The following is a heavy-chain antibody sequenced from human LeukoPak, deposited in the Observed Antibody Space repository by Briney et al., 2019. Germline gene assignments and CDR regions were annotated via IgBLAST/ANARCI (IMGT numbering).Heavy chain of an antibody. CDR2: IHFSGTT. Sequence: PSQTLSLTCTVSGGSISSGALYWNWIRQHPGEGLEGIGYIHFSGTTYYNPSLRSRAMISIDTSENQFSLNLSSVTAADTAVYYCARDRHSMVSEWFFDLWGRGALVTVSS. J-gene: IGHJ2*01. CDR1: GGSISSGALY. V-gene: IGHV4-31*03. D-gene: IGHD3-10*01. CDR3: ARDRHSMVSEWFFDL.